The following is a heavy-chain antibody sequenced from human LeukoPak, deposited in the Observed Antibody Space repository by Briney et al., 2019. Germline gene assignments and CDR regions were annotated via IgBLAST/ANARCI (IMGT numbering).Heavy chain of an antibody. CDR3: AKPRDIDSWAFDV. CDR2: ISYDGRNK. Sequence: WGSPKLSCAASGFTFNNHDMHWVRQAPGKGLEWVAGISYDGRNKYYADSVKGRFTISRDNSKNTLNLQMNSLRTEDTAVYYCAKPRDIDSWAFDVWGQGTIVTAS. D-gene: IGHD2-15*01. V-gene: IGHV3-30*18. J-gene: IGHJ3*01. CDR1: GFTFNNHD.